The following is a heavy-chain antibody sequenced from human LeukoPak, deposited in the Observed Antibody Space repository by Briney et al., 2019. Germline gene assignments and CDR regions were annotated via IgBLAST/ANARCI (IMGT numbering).Heavy chain of an antibody. CDR3: AKAIGGDYGYFDL. CDR2: IWYDGSNK. Sequence: PGRSLSLSCAASGFTFSSYGMHWVRQAPGKGLEWVAVIWYDGSNKYYADSVKGRFTISRDNSKNTLYLQMNSLRAEDTAVYYCAKAIGGDYGYFDLWGRGTLVTVSS. J-gene: IGHJ2*01. D-gene: IGHD4-17*01. CDR1: GFTFSSYG. V-gene: IGHV3-33*06.